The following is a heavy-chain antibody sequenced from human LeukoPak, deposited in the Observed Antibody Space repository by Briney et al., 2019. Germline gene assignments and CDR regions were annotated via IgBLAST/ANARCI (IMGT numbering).Heavy chain of an antibody. V-gene: IGHV3-7*03. CDR1: GFTFSSYW. D-gene: IGHD3-16*01. CDR3: TRDMRPGGADV. J-gene: IGHJ6*02. CDR2: IKQDGSEK. Sequence: GGSLRLSCAASGFTFSSYWMSWVRQAPGKGLEWVANIKQDGSEKYYVDSVKGRFTISRDKVKNFLYLQMNSLRVEDTALYFCTRDMRPGGADVWGQGTTVTVSS.